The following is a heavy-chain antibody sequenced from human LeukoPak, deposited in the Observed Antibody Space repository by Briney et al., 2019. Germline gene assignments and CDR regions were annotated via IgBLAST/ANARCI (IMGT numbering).Heavy chain of an antibody. V-gene: IGHV3-64D*06. Sequence: GGSLRLSCSASGFTFSSYAMHWVRQAPGKGLEYVSAISSNGGSAYYADSVKGRFTISRDNSKNTLYLQMSSLRAEDTAVYYCVKGDSDYETLYYYYYGMDVWGQGTTVTVSS. CDR1: GFTFSSYA. J-gene: IGHJ6*02. CDR2: ISSNGGSA. CDR3: VKGDSDYETLYYYYYGMDV. D-gene: IGHD4-17*01.